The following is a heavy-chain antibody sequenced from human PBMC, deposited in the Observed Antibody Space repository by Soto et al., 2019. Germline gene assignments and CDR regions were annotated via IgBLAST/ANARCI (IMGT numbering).Heavy chain of an antibody. CDR1: GGSISSYY. CDR2: IYYSGST. Sequence: SETLSLTCTVSGGSISSYYWSWIQQPPGKGLEWIGYIYYSGSTNYNPSLKSRVTISVDTSKNQFSLKLSSVTAADTAVYYCARLPMVRGVDAFDIWGQGTMVTVSS. J-gene: IGHJ3*02. V-gene: IGHV4-59*01. CDR3: ARLPMVRGVDAFDI. D-gene: IGHD3-10*01.